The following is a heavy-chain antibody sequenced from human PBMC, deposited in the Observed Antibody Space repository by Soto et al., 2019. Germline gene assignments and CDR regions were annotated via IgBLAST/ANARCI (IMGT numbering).Heavy chain of an antibody. CDR1: GYSFTSYW. V-gene: IGHV5-10-1*01. CDR3: ASRPKYSSSNYYYYGMDV. Sequence: HGESLKISCKGSGYSFTSYWISWVRQMPGKGLEWMGRIDPSDSYTNYSPSFQGHVTISADKSISTAYLQWSSLKASDTAMYYCASRPKYSSSNYYYYGMDVWGQGTTVTVSS. J-gene: IGHJ6*02. D-gene: IGHD6-13*01. CDR2: IDPSDSYT.